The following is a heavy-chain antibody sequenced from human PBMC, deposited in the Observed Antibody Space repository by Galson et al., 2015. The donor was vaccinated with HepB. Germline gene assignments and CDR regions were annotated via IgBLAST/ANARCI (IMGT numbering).Heavy chain of an antibody. CDR2: FDPEDGEI. V-gene: IGHV1-24*01. D-gene: IGHD3-3*01. J-gene: IGHJ6*02. Sequence: SVKVSCKVSGDTLTKLSIYWVRQAPGKGLQWMARFDPEDGEIYAQKFQGRVTMTEDTPTDTAYMELSSLRSEDTAVYYCATVAHSTIFGVVIDPVHSPDYGMDVWGQGTTVTVS. CDR3: ATVAHSTIFGVVIDPVHSPDYGMDV. CDR1: GDTLTKLS.